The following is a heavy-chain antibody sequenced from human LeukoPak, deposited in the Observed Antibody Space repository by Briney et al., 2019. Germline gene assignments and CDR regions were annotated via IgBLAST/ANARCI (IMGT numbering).Heavy chain of an antibody. D-gene: IGHD3-9*01. J-gene: IGHJ4*02. CDR2: ISYDGSNK. V-gene: IGHV3-30-3*01. CDR3: VRAYDILTGPEY. CDR1: GFTFSSYA. Sequence: GRSLRLSCAASGFTFSSYAMHWVRQAPGKGLEWVAVISYDGSNKYYADSVKGRFTISRDNSKNMLYLQMNSLSAEDTAVYYCVRAYDILTGPEYWGQGTLVTVSS.